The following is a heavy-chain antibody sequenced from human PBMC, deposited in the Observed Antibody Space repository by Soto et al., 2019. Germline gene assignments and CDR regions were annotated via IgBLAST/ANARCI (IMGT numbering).Heavy chain of an antibody. Sequence: ELQLVDSGGALVQPGASLRLSCAASGFTFSDYFMTWVRQAPGKGLEWVATIKQDGNERYYVDSVKGRFTISRDNAKNSLYLQMNALRAEDTAVYHCAIGHWLGCWGQGTLVTVSS. CDR3: AIGHWLGC. V-gene: IGHV3-7*01. CDR2: IKQDGNER. D-gene: IGHD6-19*01. CDR1: GFTFSDYF. J-gene: IGHJ4*02.